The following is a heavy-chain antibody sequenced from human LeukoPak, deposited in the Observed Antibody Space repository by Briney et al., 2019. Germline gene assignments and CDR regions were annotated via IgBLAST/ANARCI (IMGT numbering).Heavy chain of an antibody. D-gene: IGHD4-17*01. V-gene: IGHV4-59*01. CDR3: ARSFSYGDYTYYYYGMDV. Sequence: SETLSLTCTVSGVSISSYYWSWIRQPPGKGLEWIGYIYYSGSTNYNPSLKSRVTISVDTSKNQFSLKLSSVTAADTAVYYCARSFSYGDYTYYYYGMDVWGQGTTVTVSS. J-gene: IGHJ6*02. CDR2: IYYSGST. CDR1: GVSISSYY.